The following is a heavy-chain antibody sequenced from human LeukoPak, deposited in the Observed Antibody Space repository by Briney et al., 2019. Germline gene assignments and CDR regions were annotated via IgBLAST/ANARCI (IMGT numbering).Heavy chain of an antibody. D-gene: IGHD2-2*01. CDR3: ARDAAIVPGDPFDY. J-gene: IGHJ4*02. Sequence: SETLSLTCTVSDDFINNYYWNWIRQPAGKGLEWIGRISTRGTTDYNPSLKSRVTMSVDTSKRQFSLKMISVTAADTAVYYCARDAAIVPGDPFDYWGQGTLATVSS. CDR2: ISTRGTT. V-gene: IGHV4-4*07. CDR1: DDFINNYY.